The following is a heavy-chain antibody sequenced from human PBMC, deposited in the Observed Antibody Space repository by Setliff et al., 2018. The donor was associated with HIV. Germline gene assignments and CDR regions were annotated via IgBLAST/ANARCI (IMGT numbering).Heavy chain of an antibody. CDR1: GFTFRYFT. J-gene: IGHJ6*02. CDR3: ARGKSGFETTGIDYGMDL. CDR2: IRSTAYSGTT. V-gene: IGHV3-49*04. Sequence: GGSLRLSCTASGFTFRYFTMSWVRQAPGKGLEWLGFIRSTAYSGTTQYAASVKDGFTISRDNSKSIAYLQMNTLRSDDTAVYYCARGKSGFETTGIDYGMDLWGQGTTVTVSS. D-gene: IGHD1-1*01.